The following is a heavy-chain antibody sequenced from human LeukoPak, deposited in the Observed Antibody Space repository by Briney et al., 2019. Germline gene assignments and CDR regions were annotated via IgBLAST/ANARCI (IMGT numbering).Heavy chain of an antibody. CDR3: ARTRRGAYFDY. CDR1: GGSFSGYY. V-gene: IGHV4-34*01. J-gene: IGHJ4*02. D-gene: IGHD3-10*01. Sequence: PSETLSLTCAVYGGSFSGYYWSWIRQPPGKGLEWIGEINHSGSTNYNPSLKSRVTISVDMSKNQFSLKLNSVTAADTAVYYCARTRRGAYFDYWGQGTLVTVSS. CDR2: INHSGST.